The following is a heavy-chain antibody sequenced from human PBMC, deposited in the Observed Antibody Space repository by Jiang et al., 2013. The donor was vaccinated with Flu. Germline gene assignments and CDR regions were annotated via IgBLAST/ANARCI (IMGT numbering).Heavy chain of an antibody. CDR1: GDSISSAS. J-gene: IGHJ6*02. Sequence: GSGLVKPSQTLSLTCTVSGDSISSASWSWIRQPAGKGLEWIGRIYSSGRTNYNPSLKSRVIISIDASKNQFSLKLSSVTAAGTAVYYCARGSGNYGSYGMDVWGQGTTVTVSS. CDR3: ARGSGNYGSYGMDV. V-gene: IGHV4-61*02. CDR2: IYSSGRT. D-gene: IGHD1-26*01.